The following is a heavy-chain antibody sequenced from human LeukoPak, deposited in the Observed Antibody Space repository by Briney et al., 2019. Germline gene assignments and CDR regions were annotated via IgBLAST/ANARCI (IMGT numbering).Heavy chain of an antibody. CDR3: ARGARRAAGAPFDI. CDR2: ISNSGRTL. J-gene: IGHJ3*02. D-gene: IGHD6-13*01. CDR1: GFTFSDYY. Sequence: PGGSLRLSCAASGFTFSDYYMSWIRQAPGEGLEWLSYISNSGRTLYYADSVKGRFTISRDNARSSLYLQMNSLRAEDTAMYYCARGARRAAGAPFDIWGQGTMVTVSS. V-gene: IGHV3-11*01.